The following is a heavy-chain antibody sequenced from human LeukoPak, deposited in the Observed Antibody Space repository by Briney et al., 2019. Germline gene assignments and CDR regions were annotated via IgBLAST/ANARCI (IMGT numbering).Heavy chain of an antibody. CDR2: ISYDGSNK. D-gene: IGHD3-9*01. CDR3: AREGTILQPDDY. CDR1: GFPFSSYA. V-gene: IGHV3-30-3*01. Sequence: PGGSLSPSCAAPGFPFSSYAMHWVRKAPGKGLEWVAVISYDGSNKYYADSVKGRFTISRDNSKNTLYLQMNSLRAEDTAVYYCAREGTILQPDDYWGQGTLVTVSS. J-gene: IGHJ4*02.